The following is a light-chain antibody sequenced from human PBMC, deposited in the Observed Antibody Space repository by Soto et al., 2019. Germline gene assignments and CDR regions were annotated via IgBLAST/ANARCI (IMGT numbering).Light chain of an antibody. Sequence: QSALTQPASVSGSPGQSITISCTGTSSDVGGYNYVSWYQQHPGKVPKLIIYEVTDRPSGVSNRFSGSKSGNTASLTISGLQAEDEAEYYCSSYTNINTRACVFGTGTKVTVL. J-gene: IGLJ1*01. CDR3: SSYTNINTRACV. CDR1: SSDVGGYNY. V-gene: IGLV2-14*01. CDR2: EVT.